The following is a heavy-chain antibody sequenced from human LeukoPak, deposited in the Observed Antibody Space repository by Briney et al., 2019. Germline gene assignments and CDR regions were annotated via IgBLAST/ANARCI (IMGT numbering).Heavy chain of an antibody. V-gene: IGHV3-21*01. CDR3: VRDVSRRIGMDV. CDR2: ISPVSSYT. Sequence: GGSLRLSCAASGFTFSSYAMSWVREAPGKGLEWVSTISPVSSYTWYAESVKGRFTISRDNPKNSLYLQMDSLRAEDTAVYYCVRDVSRRIGMDVWGQGTTVTVSS. D-gene: IGHD2/OR15-2a*01. CDR1: GFTFSSYA. J-gene: IGHJ6*02.